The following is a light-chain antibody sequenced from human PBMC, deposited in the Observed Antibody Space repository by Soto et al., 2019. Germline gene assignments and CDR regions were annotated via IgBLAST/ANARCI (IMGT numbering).Light chain of an antibody. Sequence: QSVLTQPASVSGSPGQSITISCAGTSGEVGRYNHVAWYQQHPGKVPKLIIYEVTKRPSGVSNRFSGSKSGNTASLNISGLRAEDEADYYCISYTGSSTSYVFGTGTKLTVL. CDR3: ISYTGSSTSYV. J-gene: IGLJ1*01. CDR1: SGEVGRYNH. V-gene: IGLV2-14*01. CDR2: EVT.